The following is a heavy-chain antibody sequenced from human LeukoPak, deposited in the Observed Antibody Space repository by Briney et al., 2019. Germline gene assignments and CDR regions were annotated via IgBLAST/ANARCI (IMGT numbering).Heavy chain of an antibody. J-gene: IGHJ6*02. CDR1: GFPVSNFW. Sequence: GGSLRLSCAASGFPVSNFWMYWVRQAPGKGLVWVSRISGDGSSTNYADSVKGRFTISRDNAKNTLYLQVNSLRAEDTAVYYCARGNYGLDVWGQGTTGTVSS. CDR2: ISGDGSST. CDR3: ARGNYGLDV. V-gene: IGHV3-74*01.